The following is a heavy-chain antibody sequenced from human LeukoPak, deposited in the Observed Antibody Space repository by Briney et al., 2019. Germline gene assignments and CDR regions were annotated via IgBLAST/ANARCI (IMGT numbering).Heavy chain of an antibody. Sequence: PGRPLPILSGAAGFTPVSIGIQCGRQAPGKGLEWVAVIRYDGSNEYYADSVKGRFTISRDTSKNTLYLQMNSLRAEGTALYYCAKGRWDTSGWYFDYWGQGTLVTVSS. CDR1: GFTPVSIG. J-gene: IGHJ4*02. V-gene: IGHV3-30*18. D-gene: IGHD6-19*01. CDR2: IRYDGSNE. CDR3: AKGRWDTSGWYFDY.